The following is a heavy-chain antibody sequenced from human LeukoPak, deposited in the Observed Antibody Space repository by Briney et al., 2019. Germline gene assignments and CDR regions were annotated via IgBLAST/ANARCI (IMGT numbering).Heavy chain of an antibody. Sequence: SVKVSCKASGGTFSSYATSWVRQAPGQGLEWMGGIIPIFGTANYARKFQGRVTITADESTSTAYMELSSLRSEDTAVYYCARGTMRLRSWSHALDIWGQGTMVTVSS. CDR3: ARGTMRLRSWSHALDI. V-gene: IGHV1-69*01. J-gene: IGHJ3*02. D-gene: IGHD5-12*01. CDR1: GGTFSSYA. CDR2: IIPIFGTA.